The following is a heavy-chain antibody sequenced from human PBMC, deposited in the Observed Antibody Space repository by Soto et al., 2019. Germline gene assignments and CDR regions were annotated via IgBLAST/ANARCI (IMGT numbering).Heavy chain of an antibody. CDR1: GFTFSSYG. CDR3: AKDLHSYGWAFDY. D-gene: IGHD5-18*01. Sequence: QVQLVESGGGVVQPGRSLRLSCAASGFTFSSYGMHWVRQAPGKGLEWVAVISYDGSNKYYADSVKGRFTISRDNSKNTLYLQMNSLGAEDTAVYYCAKDLHSYGWAFDYWGQGTLVTVSS. CDR2: ISYDGSNK. J-gene: IGHJ4*02. V-gene: IGHV3-30*18.